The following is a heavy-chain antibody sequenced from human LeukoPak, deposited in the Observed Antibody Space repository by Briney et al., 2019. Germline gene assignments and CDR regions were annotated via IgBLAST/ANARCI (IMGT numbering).Heavy chain of an antibody. D-gene: IGHD3-3*01. J-gene: IGHJ4*02. V-gene: IGHV3-11*04. CDR2: ISSSGSTI. CDR1: GFTFSNAW. Sequence: GGSLRLSCAASGFTFSNAWMSWIRQAPGKGLEWVSYISSSGSTIYYADSVKGRFTISRDNAKNSLYLQMNSLRAEDTAVYYYARDPEYYDFWSGYYTYGPLDYWGQGTLVTVSS. CDR3: ARDPEYYDFWSGYYTYGPLDY.